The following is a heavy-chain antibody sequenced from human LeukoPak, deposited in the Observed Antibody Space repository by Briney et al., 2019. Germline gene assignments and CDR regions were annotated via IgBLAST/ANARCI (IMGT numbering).Heavy chain of an antibody. CDR3: ARFMGPEDYDILTGSYYFDY. CDR1: GFTFSDYY. Sequence: GGSLRLSCAASGFTFSDYYMSWIRQAPGKGLEWVSYISGSSGYTNYADSVKGRFTISRDNAKNSLYLQMNSLRAEDTAVYYCARFMGPEDYDILTGSYYFDYWGQGTLVTVSS. CDR2: ISGSSGYT. V-gene: IGHV3-11*06. J-gene: IGHJ4*02. D-gene: IGHD3-9*01.